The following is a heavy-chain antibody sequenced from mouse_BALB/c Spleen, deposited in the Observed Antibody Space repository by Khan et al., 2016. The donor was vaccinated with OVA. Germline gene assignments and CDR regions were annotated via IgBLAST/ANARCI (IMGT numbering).Heavy chain of an antibody. CDR2: INPSSGYN. CDR3: TRGVYGSFGY. D-gene: IGHD1-1*01. V-gene: IGHV1-4*01. Sequence: VELVESGAELARPGASVKMSCKASGYIFTSYMMHWVKQRPGQGLEWIGDINPSSGYNNYNQKFKDKATLTADKSSSTAYMQLSSLTSEYSSVYYCTRGVYGSFGYWGQGTLVTVSA. J-gene: IGHJ3*01. CDR1: GYIFTSYM.